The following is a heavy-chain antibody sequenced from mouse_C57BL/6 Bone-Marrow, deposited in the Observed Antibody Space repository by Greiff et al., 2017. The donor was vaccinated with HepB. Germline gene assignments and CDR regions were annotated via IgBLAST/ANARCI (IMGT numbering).Heavy chain of an antibody. CDR2: IWSGGST. Sequence: VQVVESGPGLVQPSQSLSITCTVSSFSLTSYGVHWVRQSPGKGLEWLGVIWSGGSTDYNAAFISRLSISKDNSKSQVFFKMNSLQADDTAIYYCARNYYGSSYRYFDVWGTGTTVTVSS. J-gene: IGHJ1*03. D-gene: IGHD1-1*01. CDR1: SFSLTSYG. V-gene: IGHV2-2*01. CDR3: ARNYYGSSYRYFDV.